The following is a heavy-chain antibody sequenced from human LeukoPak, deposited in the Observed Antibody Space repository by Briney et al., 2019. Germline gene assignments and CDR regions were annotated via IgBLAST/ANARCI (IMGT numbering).Heavy chain of an antibody. CDR2: IYPGNSDT. V-gene: IGHV5-51*01. CDR3: ARHGPVDMAATDCDY. D-gene: IGHD5-24*01. J-gene: IGHJ4*02. CDR1: GYTXSNYW. Sequence: GESLKISCQGSGYTXSNYWIGWVRQXPGKGLEWIGIIYPGNSDTRYSPSFQGRVTILADKSISTAYLQWSSLKASDTAIYYCARHGPVDMAATDCDYWGQGTLVPVSP.